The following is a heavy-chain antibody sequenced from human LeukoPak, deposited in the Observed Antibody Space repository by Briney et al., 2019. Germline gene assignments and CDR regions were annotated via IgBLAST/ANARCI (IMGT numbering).Heavy chain of an antibody. Sequence: PSETLSLTCAVYGGSFSGYYWSWIRQPPGKGLEWIGEINHSGSTNYNPSLKSRVTISVDTSKNQFSLKLSSVTAADTAVYYCARRLEYCSSTSCSNYFDYWGQGTLVTVSS. V-gene: IGHV4-34*01. CDR3: ARRLEYCSSTSCSNYFDY. CDR1: GGSFSGYY. J-gene: IGHJ4*02. D-gene: IGHD2-2*01. CDR2: INHSGST.